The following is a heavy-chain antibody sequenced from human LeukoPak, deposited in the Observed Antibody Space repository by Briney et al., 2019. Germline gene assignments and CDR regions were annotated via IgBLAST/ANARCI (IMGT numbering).Heavy chain of an antibody. CDR3: ARDPAFDI. J-gene: IGHJ3*02. V-gene: IGHV3-53*01. CDR2: IYSGGNT. CDR1: GFTVSSNY. Sequence: GGSLRLSCAASGFTVSSNYMSWVRQAPGEGLGWVSLIYSGGNTYYADSVKGRFTISRDNSKNTLYLQMNSLRAEDTAVYYCARDPAFDIWGQGTMVTVSS.